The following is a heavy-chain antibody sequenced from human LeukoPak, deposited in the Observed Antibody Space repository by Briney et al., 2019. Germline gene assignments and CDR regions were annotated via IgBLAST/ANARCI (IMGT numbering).Heavy chain of an antibody. D-gene: IGHD4-23*01. Sequence: GGSLRLSCAASGFTFSSYAMSWVRQAPGKGLEWVSYISSSSSYIYYADSVKGRFTISRHNSKNTLYLQMNSLRAEDTAVYYCARGGGPSPDYWGQGTLVTVSS. CDR2: ISSSSSYI. CDR3: ARGGGPSPDY. J-gene: IGHJ4*02. V-gene: IGHV3-21*04. CDR1: GFTFSSYA.